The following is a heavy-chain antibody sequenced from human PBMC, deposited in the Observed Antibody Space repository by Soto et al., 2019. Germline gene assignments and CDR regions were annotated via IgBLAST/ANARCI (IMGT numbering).Heavy chain of an antibody. V-gene: IGHV4-31*03. CDR3: ASLRIATNNYKWFDP. D-gene: IGHD2-21*01. CDR2: IYVTGAV. J-gene: IGHJ5*02. CDR1: GAALNSGNYY. Sequence: SETLSLTCTVSGAALNSGNYYWSWIRQVPGKGLEWIGHIYVTGAVDYNPSLRDRITISQDTSERQFSLNLRLVTAADTAVYYCASLRIATNNYKWFDPWGQGTLVTVSS.